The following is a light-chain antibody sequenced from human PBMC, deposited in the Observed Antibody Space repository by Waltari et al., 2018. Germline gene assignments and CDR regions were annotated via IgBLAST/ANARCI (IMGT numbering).Light chain of an antibody. J-gene: IGLJ2*01. Sequence: QSVLTQPPSASGTPGQRVTISCSGSSSNIGSNYVYWYQQLPGTAPKVLILRNSQRPSGVPDRFSASKSGTSASLAISGLRSDDESDYYCAAWDDGLNGLIFGGGTKVTVL. CDR1: SSNIGSNY. CDR2: RNS. V-gene: IGLV1-47*01. CDR3: AAWDDGLNGLI.